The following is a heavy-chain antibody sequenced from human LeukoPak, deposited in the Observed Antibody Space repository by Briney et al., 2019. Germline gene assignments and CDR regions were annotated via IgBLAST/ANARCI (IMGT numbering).Heavy chain of an antibody. D-gene: IGHD1-14*01. CDR2: IYSGGST. CDR3: ARDVVITSTVSKRVREYYYYYEGMDV. V-gene: IGHV3-66*01. J-gene: IGHJ6*02. Sequence: PGGSLRLSCAASGFTVSSNYMSWVRQAPGKGLEWVSVIYSGGSTYYADSVKGRFTISRDNSKNTLYLQMNCLRAEDTAVCYCARDVVITSTVSKRVREYYYYYEGMDVWGQGTTVTVSS. CDR1: GFTVSSNY.